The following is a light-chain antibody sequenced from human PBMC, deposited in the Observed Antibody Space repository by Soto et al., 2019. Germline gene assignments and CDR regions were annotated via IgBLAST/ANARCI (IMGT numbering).Light chain of an antibody. J-gene: IGLJ2*01. CDR2: QDD. V-gene: IGLV3-1*01. CDR3: QAWDSSSEV. CDR1: KLGEKD. Sequence: SYELTQPPSVSVSPGQTAIITCSGAKLGEKDASWYQQKPGQPPVLVIYQDDKRPSGIPERFSGSNSGNTATLTISGTQAMDEADYYCQAWDSSSEVFGGGTKLTVL.